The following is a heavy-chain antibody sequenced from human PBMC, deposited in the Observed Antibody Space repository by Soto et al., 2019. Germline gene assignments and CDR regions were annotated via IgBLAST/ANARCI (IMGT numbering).Heavy chain of an antibody. CDR2: IDTSGGET. Sequence: AGSLRLCCTAAGFSFTNYLMTWVRQAPGKGLERVSSIDTSGGETYHADSVKGRFTISRDNSKNTLYLQMNGLRAEDTALYYCATDTYSRSWYFWGQGTLVTVSS. V-gene: IGHV3-23*05. CDR3: ATDTYSRSWYF. CDR1: GFSFTNYL. D-gene: IGHD2-2*01. J-gene: IGHJ4*02.